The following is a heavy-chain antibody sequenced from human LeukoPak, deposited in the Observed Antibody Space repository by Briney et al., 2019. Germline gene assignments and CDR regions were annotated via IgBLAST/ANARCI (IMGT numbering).Heavy chain of an antibody. D-gene: IGHD3-16*01. CDR1: GFTFSDYY. J-gene: IGHJ3*02. V-gene: IGHV3-11*01. CDR2: ISSSGSTI. CDR3: ARDWGETVDDAFDI. Sequence: PGGSLRLSCAASGFTFSDYYMSWIRQAPGKGLEWVSYISSSGSTIYYADSVKGRFTISRDNAKNSLYLQMNSLRAEDTAVYYCARDWGETVDDAFDIWGQGTMVTVSS.